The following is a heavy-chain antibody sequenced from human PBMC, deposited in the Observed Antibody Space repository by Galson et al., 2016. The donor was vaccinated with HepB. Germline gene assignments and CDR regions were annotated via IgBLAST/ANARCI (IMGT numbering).Heavy chain of an antibody. J-gene: IGHJ4*02. CDR3: ARDGSGGWHLDS. CDR1: GYTFMDFG. Sequence: SVKVSCKASGYTFMDFGISWVRQAPGQGLEWLGWISPRSGKTNHAQKVQGRVTMTTDTSTSTAYMELRSLESDDTAVYYCARDGSGGWHLDSWGQGSLVTVSS. D-gene: IGHD6-19*01. V-gene: IGHV1-18*01. CDR2: ISPRSGKT.